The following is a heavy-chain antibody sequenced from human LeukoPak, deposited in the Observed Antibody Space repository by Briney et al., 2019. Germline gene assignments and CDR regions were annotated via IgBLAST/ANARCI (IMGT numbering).Heavy chain of an antibody. D-gene: IGHD2/OR15-2a*01. CDR3: AKIVTAGYYFFDS. CDR1: GSSISSAHY. J-gene: IGHJ4*02. Sequence: SETLSLACTVSGSSISSAHYWGWIRQSPGKGLEWIGSMYHSGATYYNPSLKSRVTISVDTSKNQFSLKLSSVTAADTAVYYCAKIVTAGYYFFDSWGQGTLVTVSS. CDR2: MYHSGAT. V-gene: IGHV4-38-2*02.